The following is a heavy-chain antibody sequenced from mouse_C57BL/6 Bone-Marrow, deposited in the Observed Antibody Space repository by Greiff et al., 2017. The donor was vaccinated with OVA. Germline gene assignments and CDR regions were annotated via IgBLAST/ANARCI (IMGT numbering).Heavy chain of an antibody. Sequence: VQLQQPGAELVKPGASVKLSCKASGYTFTSYWMQWVKQRPGQGLEWIGEIDPSDSYTNYNQKFKGKATLTVDTSSSTAYMQLSSLTSEDSAVYYCARPRYGSSYWYFDVWGTGTTVTVSS. D-gene: IGHD1-1*01. CDR2: IDPSDSYT. CDR3: ARPRYGSSYWYFDV. CDR1: GYTFTSYW. V-gene: IGHV1-50*01. J-gene: IGHJ1*03.